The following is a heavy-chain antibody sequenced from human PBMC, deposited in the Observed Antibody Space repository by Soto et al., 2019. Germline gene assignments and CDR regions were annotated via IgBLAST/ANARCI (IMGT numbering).Heavy chain of an antibody. CDR1: GYTFTNSG. Sequence: ASVKVSCKASGYTFTNSGFSWVRQAPGQGLEWVGWIRVNNGDTHYAQKLQGRVTMTTDTSTSTAYMELSSLRSEDTAVYYCARSIVVVTALDYWGQGTLVTVSS. CDR3: ARSIVVVTALDY. D-gene: IGHD2-21*02. V-gene: IGHV1-18*01. CDR2: IRVNNGDT. J-gene: IGHJ4*02.